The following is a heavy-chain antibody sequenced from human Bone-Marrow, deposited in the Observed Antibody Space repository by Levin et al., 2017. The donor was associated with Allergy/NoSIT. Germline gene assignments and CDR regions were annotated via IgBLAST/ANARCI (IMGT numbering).Heavy chain of an antibody. Sequence: GESLKISCAASGFSFTSYTMHWVRQAPGKGLEWVSSIRSAGTYIHYTDSVKGRFTISRDNANNSVSLEMSSLRAEDTALYYCARGGGSQKGGLDVWGQGTTVTVSS. CDR3: ARGGGSQKGGLDV. D-gene: IGHD3-10*01. J-gene: IGHJ6*02. CDR2: IRSAGTYI. CDR1: GFSFTSYT. V-gene: IGHV3-21*01.